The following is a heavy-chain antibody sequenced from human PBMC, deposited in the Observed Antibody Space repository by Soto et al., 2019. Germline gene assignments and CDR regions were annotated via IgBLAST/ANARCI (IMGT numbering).Heavy chain of an antibody. CDR1: GFTFSSYA. CDR2: ISGSGGGT. D-gene: IGHD6-6*01. J-gene: IGHJ6*02. Sequence: GGSLRLSCAASGFTFSSYAMTWVRQAPGQGPDWVSAISGSGGGTYYADSVKGRFTISRDNSKNTLHLQMNSLRAEDTAIYYCAKASYYSGSSVSYYYGMDVWGQGTTVTVSS. V-gene: IGHV3-23*01. CDR3: AKASYYSGSSVSYYYGMDV.